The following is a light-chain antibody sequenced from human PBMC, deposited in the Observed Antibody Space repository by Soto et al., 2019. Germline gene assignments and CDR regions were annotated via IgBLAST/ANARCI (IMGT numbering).Light chain of an antibody. CDR1: QSVSSSY. Sequence: EIVLTQSPGTLSLSPGERATLSCRASQSVSSSYLAWYQQKPGQAPRRLIYVASSRATGLPDRFSGSGSGTDFTLPISRLEPEDFAVYYCQQYGSSLFTFGPGTKVDIK. J-gene: IGKJ3*01. CDR3: QQYGSSLFT. CDR2: VAS. V-gene: IGKV3-20*01.